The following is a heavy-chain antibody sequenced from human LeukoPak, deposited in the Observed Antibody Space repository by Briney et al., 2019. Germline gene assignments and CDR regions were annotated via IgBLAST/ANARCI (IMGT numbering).Heavy chain of an antibody. V-gene: IGHV3-74*01. D-gene: IGHD2-15*01. CDR1: GFTFSNYE. CDR2: INGDGSST. CDR3: AQGGSPGALDY. Sequence: GGSLRLSCAASGFTFSNYEGNWVRQAPGKGLVWVSCINGDGSSTKYADSVKGRFTISRDNAKNTLYLQVNSLRAEDTAVYYCAQGGSPGALDYWGRGTLVTVSS. J-gene: IGHJ4*02.